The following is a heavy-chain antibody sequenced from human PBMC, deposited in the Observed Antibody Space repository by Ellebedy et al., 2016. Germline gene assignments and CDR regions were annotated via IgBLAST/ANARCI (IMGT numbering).Heavy chain of an antibody. CDR1: GFSLSSSGMC. V-gene: IGHV2-70*12. Sequence: SGPTLVKPTQTLTLTCTFSGFSLSSSGMCVSWIRQPPGKALEWLARIDWDDDKYYSTSLKTRLTISKDTSKNQVVLTMTNMDPVDTATYYCALRRIETGVLVSWGQGTLVIVSS. J-gene: IGHJ5*02. D-gene: IGHD2-15*01. CDR3: ALRRIETGVLVS. CDR2: IDWDDDK.